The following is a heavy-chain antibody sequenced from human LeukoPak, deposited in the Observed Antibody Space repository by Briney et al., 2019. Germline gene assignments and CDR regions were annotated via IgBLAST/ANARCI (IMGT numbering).Heavy chain of an antibody. CDR2: IGIRGDT. Sequence: GGSLRLSCAASGFTSIDYDMHLVRQVIGKGLEWVSAIGIRGDTHYSGSVKGRFTISRENAESSLYLQMNSLRAEDTAVYYCARGGIQVSGIDEFDYWGQGTLVTVSS. D-gene: IGHD6-19*01. V-gene: IGHV3-13*01. CDR1: GFTSIDYD. CDR3: ARGGIQVSGIDEFDY. J-gene: IGHJ4*02.